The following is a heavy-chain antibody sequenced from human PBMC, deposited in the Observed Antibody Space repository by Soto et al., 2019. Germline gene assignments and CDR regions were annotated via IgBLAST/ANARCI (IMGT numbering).Heavy chain of an antibody. Sequence: PTLVNPTQTLTLTCTFSGFSLSTSGMRVSWIRQPPGKALEWLALIYWNDDKRYSPSLKSRLTITKDTSKNQVVLTMTNMDPVDTATYYCAHSDIAAAGKWDFDYWGQGTLVTVSS. D-gene: IGHD6-13*01. CDR2: IYWNDDK. CDR3: AHSDIAAAGKWDFDY. J-gene: IGHJ4*02. V-gene: IGHV2-5*08. CDR1: GFSLSTSGMR.